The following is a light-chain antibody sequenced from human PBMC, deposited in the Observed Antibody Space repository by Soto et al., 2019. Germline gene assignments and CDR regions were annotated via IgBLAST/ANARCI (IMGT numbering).Light chain of an antibody. Sequence: EIVLTQSPGTLSLSPGERATLSCRASQSVSSNYLAWYQHKPGQGRRLLIYAASSRATGIPDRFSGSGSGTDFTLTISRLEPEDSALYYCQKYGSAFTFGPGTKVEI. CDR2: AAS. CDR1: QSVSSNY. J-gene: IGKJ3*01. CDR3: QKYGSAFT. V-gene: IGKV3-20*01.